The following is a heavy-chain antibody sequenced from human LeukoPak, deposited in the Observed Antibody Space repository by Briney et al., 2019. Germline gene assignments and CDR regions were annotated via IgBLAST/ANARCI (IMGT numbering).Heavy chain of an antibody. J-gene: IGHJ3*01. D-gene: IGHD6-19*01. V-gene: IGHV4-4*09. CDR1: GDSISTYY. CDR3: AREAPSGAFDV. Sequence: PSETLSLTCTVSGDSISTYYWSWIRQTPGKGLEWIGYIHTSWSTNYNLSLTSRVTILLDTSRSQFSLRLSSVTAADTAVYYCAREAPSGAFDVWGQGTMVSVSS. CDR2: IHTSWST.